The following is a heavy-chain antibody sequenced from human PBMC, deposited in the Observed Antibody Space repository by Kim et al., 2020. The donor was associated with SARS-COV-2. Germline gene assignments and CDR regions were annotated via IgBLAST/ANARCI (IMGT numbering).Heavy chain of an antibody. CDR1: GYNFTRYW. J-gene: IGHJ4*02. CDR2: IYPGDSDT. Sequence: GESLKISCKASGYNFTRYWIAWVRQMPGRGLEWMGIIYPGDSDTRYSPSFLGQVTISADKPISTAYLQWSSLKASDTAMYYCVRQGKVDGLDYWGQGTLVTVSS. D-gene: IGHD6-19*01. V-gene: IGHV5-51*01. CDR3: VRQGKVDGLDY.